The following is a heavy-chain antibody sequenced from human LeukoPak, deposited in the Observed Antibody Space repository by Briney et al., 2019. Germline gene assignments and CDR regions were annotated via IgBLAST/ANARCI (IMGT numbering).Heavy chain of an antibody. CDR2: IVGSGSNT. CDR1: GFTFSAYG. CDR3: AKAQRGFDDFWSGYDY. J-gene: IGHJ4*02. Sequence: GGSLRLSCAASGFTFSAYGMSWVRQTPGKGLEWVATIVGSGSNTDYADSVKGRFTVSRDNTKNTISLQMNNLRIEDTAVYYCAKAQRGFDDFWSGYDYWGQGTLVTVSS. V-gene: IGHV3-23*01. D-gene: IGHD3-3*01.